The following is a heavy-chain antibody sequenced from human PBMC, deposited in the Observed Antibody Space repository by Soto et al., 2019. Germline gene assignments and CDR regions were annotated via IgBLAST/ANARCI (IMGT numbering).Heavy chain of an antibody. CDR1: GFTVSSNY. CDR2: IYSGGST. CDR3: ARDRPPDESHGVGMDV. J-gene: IGHJ6*02. Sequence: EVQLVESGGGLVQPGGSLRLSCAASGFTVSSNYMSWVRQAPGKGLEWVSVIYSGGSTYYADSVKGRFTISRHNSKNTLYLQMNSLRAEDTAVYYCARDRPPDESHGVGMDVWGQGTTVTVSS. V-gene: IGHV3-53*04.